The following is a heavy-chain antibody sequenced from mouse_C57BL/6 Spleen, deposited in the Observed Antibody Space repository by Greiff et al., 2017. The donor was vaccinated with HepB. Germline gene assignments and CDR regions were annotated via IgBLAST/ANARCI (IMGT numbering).Heavy chain of an antibody. CDR3: AKGQATSFDY. CDR2: INPNNGGT. Sequence: EVQLQQSGPELVKPGASVKISCKASGYTFTDYYMNWVKQSHGKSLEWIGDINPNNGGTSYNQKFKGKATFTVDKSSSTAYMELRSLTSEDSAVYYCAKGQATSFDYWGQGTTLTVSS. J-gene: IGHJ2*01. CDR1: GYTFTDYY. D-gene: IGHD3-2*02. V-gene: IGHV1-26*01.